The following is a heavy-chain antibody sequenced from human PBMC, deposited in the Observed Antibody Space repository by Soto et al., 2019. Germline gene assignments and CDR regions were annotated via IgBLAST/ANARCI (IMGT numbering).Heavy chain of an antibody. CDR3: ARLREHYDTRDYYYGMDV. V-gene: IGHV5-51*01. CDR2: IYPGDSDT. D-gene: IGHD3-22*01. CDR1: GYSFTSYW. Sequence: PGESLKISCKGSGYSFTSYWIGWVRRMPGKGLEWMGIIYPGDSDTRYSPSFQGQVTISADKSISTAYLQWSSLKASDTAMYYCARLREHYDTRDYYYGMDVWGQWTTVPVSS. J-gene: IGHJ6*02.